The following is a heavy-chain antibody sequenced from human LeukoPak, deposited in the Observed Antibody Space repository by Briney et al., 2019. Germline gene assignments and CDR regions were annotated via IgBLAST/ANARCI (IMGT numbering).Heavy chain of an antibody. V-gene: IGHV3-23*01. CDR1: GDIFSTFA. CDR2: ISTISST. D-gene: IGHD3-10*01. CDR3: AKSPALWLEETGTAFDI. J-gene: IGHJ3*02. Sequence: GGSLRLSCAASGDIFSTFAMSWVRQAPGRGLEWVSGISTISSTFYADSVKGRFTISRDNSKNTLYLQMNSLRAEDTAVYYCAKSPALWLEETGTAFDIWGRGTMVTVSS.